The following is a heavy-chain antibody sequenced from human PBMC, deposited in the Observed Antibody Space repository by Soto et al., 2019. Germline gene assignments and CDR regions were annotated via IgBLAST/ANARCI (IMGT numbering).Heavy chain of an antibody. CDR1: GFTFSNFG. J-gene: IGHJ4*02. V-gene: IGHV3-30*18. Sequence: QVQLVESGGGVVQPGRSLRLSCAASGFTFSNFGIHWVRQAPGKGPEWLAAISYDGSTEVYVDSVKGRFTISRDNPKNTLYLQMNSLRLEDTAVYYCAKGASQNFDFLLIDWGPGTQVTVSS. CDR3: AKGASQNFDFLLID. CDR2: ISYDGSTE. D-gene: IGHD3-9*01.